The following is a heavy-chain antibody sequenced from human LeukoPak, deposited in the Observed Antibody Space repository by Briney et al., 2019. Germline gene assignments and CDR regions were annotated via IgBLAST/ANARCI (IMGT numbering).Heavy chain of an antibody. CDR2: ISAYNGNT. D-gene: IGHD6-13*01. CDR1: DYTFTSYG. Sequence: ASVKVSCKASDYTFTSYGISWVRQAPGQGLEWMGWISAYNGNTNYAQKLQGRVTMTTDTSTSTAYMELRSLRSDDTAVYYCARDLSVAAAGTEDYWGQGTLVTVSS. V-gene: IGHV1-18*04. J-gene: IGHJ4*02. CDR3: ARDLSVAAAGTEDY.